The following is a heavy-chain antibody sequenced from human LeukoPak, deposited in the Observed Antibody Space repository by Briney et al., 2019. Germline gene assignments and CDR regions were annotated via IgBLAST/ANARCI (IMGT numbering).Heavy chain of an antibody. Sequence: SETLSLTCTVSGDSISSFHWSWIRQPAGQGLEWIGRIFTSGSTKYNPSLKSRVTISVDTSKNQFSLKLSSVTAADTAVYYWAREGKITLVRGVIRYYYMDVWGKGTTVTISS. CDR2: IFTSGST. CDR1: GDSISSFH. J-gene: IGHJ6*03. D-gene: IGHD3-10*01. CDR3: AREGKITLVRGVIRYYYMDV. V-gene: IGHV4-4*07.